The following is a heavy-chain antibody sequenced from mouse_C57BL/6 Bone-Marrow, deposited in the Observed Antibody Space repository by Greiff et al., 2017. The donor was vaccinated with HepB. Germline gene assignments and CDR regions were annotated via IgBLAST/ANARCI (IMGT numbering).Heavy chain of an antibody. D-gene: IGHD1-1*01. CDR3: ARVPITTVVARGNYAMDY. CDR2: IYPGSGNT. Sequence: VQLQQSGAELVRPGASVKLSCKASGYTFTDYYINWVKQRPGQGLEWIARIYPGSGNTYYNEKFKGKATLTAEKSSSTAYMQLSSLTSEDSAVYFCARVPITTVVARGNYAMDYWGQGPSVTVSS. CDR1: GYTFTDYY. J-gene: IGHJ4*01. V-gene: IGHV1-76*01.